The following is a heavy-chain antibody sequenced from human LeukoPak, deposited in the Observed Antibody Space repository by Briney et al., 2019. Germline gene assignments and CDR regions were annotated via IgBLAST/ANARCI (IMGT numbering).Heavy chain of an antibody. D-gene: IGHD3-10*01. Sequence: APVKVSCKASGYAFATYDISWVRQAPGQGLEWMGWINPNSGGTNYAQKFQGRVTMTRDTSISTAYMELSRLRSDDTAVYYCARDRVTMVRGVIITPGYWGQGTLVTVSS. CDR2: INPNSGGT. J-gene: IGHJ4*02. CDR1: GYAFATYD. V-gene: IGHV1-2*02. CDR3: ARDRVTMVRGVIITPGY.